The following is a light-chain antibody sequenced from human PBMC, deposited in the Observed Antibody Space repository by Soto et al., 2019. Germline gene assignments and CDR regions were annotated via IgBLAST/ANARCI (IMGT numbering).Light chain of an antibody. Sequence: DIVLTQSPGTLSLSPGERATLSCRASQSFSSSYLAWYQQKPGQAPRLLIYGASTRATGIPARFSGSGSGTEFTLTISSLQSEDFAVYFCQQYNIWPQTFGQGTKVDIK. J-gene: IGKJ1*01. CDR1: QSFSSSY. CDR3: QQYNIWPQT. CDR2: GAS. V-gene: IGKV3-15*01.